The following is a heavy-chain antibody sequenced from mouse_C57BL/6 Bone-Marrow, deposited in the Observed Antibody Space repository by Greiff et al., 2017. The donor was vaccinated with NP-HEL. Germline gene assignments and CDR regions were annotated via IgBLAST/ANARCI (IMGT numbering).Heavy chain of an antibody. CDR1: GFNFKNTY. J-gene: IGHJ4*01. V-gene: IGHV14-3*01. CDR2: IDPANGNT. CDR3: ARRQGAMDY. Sequence: VQLKQSVAELVRPGASVKLSCTASGFNFKNTYMHWVKQRPEQGLEWIGRIDPANGNTKYAPKFQGKATITADTSSNTAYLQLSSLTSEDTAICYSARRQGAMDYWGQGNSVPVSS.